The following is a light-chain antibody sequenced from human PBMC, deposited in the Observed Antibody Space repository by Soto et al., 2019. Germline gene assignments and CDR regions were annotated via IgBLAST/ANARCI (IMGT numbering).Light chain of an antibody. CDR2: DTS. Sequence: QTVVTQEPSLTVSPGGTVTLTCGSSTGDVTSGHFPYWFQQKPGQAPKTLIYDTSIKHSWTPARFSGSLLGGKAALTLSGAQPEDEADYYCVLFYSGAWVFGGGTKLTV. J-gene: IGLJ3*02. V-gene: IGLV7-46*01. CDR3: VLFYSGAWV. CDR1: TGDVTSGHF.